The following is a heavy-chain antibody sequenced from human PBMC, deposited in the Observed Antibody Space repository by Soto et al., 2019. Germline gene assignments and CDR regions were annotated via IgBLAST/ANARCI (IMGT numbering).Heavy chain of an antibody. V-gene: IGHV4-59*01. D-gene: IGHD6-13*01. J-gene: IGHJ4*02. CDR1: GDSIRSSY. CDR3: ARDLSGGSSWYEFDS. CDR2: VHYSGAT. Sequence: SETLSLTCIVSGDSIRSSYWSWVRQPPGKGLEWIGYVHYSGATNSNPSLKSRVTISADTSKNQFSLKVVSVTPSDTAVYFCARDLSGGSSWYEFDSWGPGILVTV.